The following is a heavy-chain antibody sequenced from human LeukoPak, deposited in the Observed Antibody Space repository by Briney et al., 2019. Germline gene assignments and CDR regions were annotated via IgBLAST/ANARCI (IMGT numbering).Heavy chain of an antibody. CDR2: INHSGST. V-gene: IGHV4-34*01. D-gene: IGHD2-8*01. CDR3: ARLIYCTNGVCDGDY. CDR1: GGSFSGYY. Sequence: PSETLSLTCAVYGGSFSGYYWSWIRQPPGKGLEWIGEINHSGSTNYNPSLKSRATISVDTSKNQFSLKLSSVTAADTAVYYCARLIYCTNGVCDGDYWGQGTLATVSS. J-gene: IGHJ4*02.